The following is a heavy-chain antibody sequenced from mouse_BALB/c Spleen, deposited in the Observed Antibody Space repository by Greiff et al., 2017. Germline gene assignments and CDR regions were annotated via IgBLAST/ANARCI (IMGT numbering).Heavy chain of an antibody. V-gene: IGHV5-4*02. D-gene: IGHD2-1*01. CDR1: GFTFSDYY. Sequence: EVQWVESGGGLVKPGGSLKLSCAASGFTFSDYYMYWVRQTPEKRLEWVATISDGGSYTYYPDSVKGRFTISRDNAKNNLYLQMSSLKSEDTAMYYCAREDGNYLAWFAYWGQGTLVTVSA. CDR2: ISDGGSYT. J-gene: IGHJ3*01. CDR3: AREDGNYLAWFAY.